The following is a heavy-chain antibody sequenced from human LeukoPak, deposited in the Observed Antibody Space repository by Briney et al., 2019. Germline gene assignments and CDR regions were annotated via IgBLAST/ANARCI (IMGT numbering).Heavy chain of an antibody. J-gene: IGHJ3*02. D-gene: IGHD3-10*01. Sequence: SETLSLTCTVSGDSISSYYWSWIRQPPGKGLEWIGYIYYSGSTNYNPSLKSRVTISVDTSKNQFSLKLSSVTAADTAVYYCARSTMVRGVIRAFDIWGQGTMVTVSS. CDR2: IYYSGST. V-gene: IGHV4-59*01. CDR1: GDSISSYY. CDR3: ARSTMVRGVIRAFDI.